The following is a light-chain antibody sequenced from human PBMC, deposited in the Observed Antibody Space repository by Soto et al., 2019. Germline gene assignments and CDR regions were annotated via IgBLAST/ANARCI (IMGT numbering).Light chain of an antibody. J-gene: IGKJ5*01. CDR1: QYITIY. CDR3: QPRADWPIT. CDR2: DAS. V-gene: IGKV3-11*01. Sequence: EMVLTQSPATLSLYPGERATLSCRASQYITIYLAWYQQKPGQAPRLLIYDASNRATGIPARFSGSGSGTDFTLTISSLEPDDFAVNYCQPRADWPITFGQGTRLEIK.